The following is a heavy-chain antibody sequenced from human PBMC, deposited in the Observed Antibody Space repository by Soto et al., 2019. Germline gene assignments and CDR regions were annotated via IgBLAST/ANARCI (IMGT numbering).Heavy chain of an antibody. CDR3: AREVYYDFWSGCNTHPYYFDD. CDR1: GFTFSRHT. Sequence: QVQLVESGGGVVQPGRSLRLSCAASGFTFSRHTMHWVRQAPGKGLEWVAAISDDGSNTYYADSVKGRFTISRDNSKNTVYLQKNRLSRVDTAVHHCAREVYYDFWSGCNTHPYYFDDWGQGTLVTVSS. J-gene: IGHJ4*02. CDR2: ISDDGSNT. D-gene: IGHD3-3*01. V-gene: IGHV3-30-3*01.